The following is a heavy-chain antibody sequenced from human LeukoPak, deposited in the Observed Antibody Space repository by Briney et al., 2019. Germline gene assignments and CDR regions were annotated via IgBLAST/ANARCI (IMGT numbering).Heavy chain of an antibody. CDR3: ARVSSGSYYFIDY. CDR2: INHSGST. V-gene: IGHV4-34*01. CDR1: GGSFSGYY. Sequence: SETLSLTCAVYGGSFSGYYWSWIRQPPGKGLEWIGEINHSGSTNYNPSLKSRVTTSVDTSKNQFSLKLSSVTAADTAVYYCARVSSGSYYFIDYWGQGTLVTVSS. D-gene: IGHD1-26*01. J-gene: IGHJ4*02.